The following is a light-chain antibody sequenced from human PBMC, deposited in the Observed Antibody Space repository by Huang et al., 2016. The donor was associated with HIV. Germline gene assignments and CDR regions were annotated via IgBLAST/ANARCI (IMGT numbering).Light chain of an antibody. J-gene: IGKJ5*01. Sequence: ERVITQSPATLSVAPGERVTLPCRASHSVSSNLAWYQQKPGQAPRLLINGASTRATGIPARFSGSGSGTEFTLAISSLQSEDSGVYFCQQYDNWPLTFGQGTRLEIK. V-gene: IGKV3-15*01. CDR1: HSVSSN. CDR2: GAS. CDR3: QQYDNWPLT.